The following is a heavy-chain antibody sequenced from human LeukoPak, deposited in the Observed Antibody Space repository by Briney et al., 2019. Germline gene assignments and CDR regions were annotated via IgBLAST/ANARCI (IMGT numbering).Heavy chain of an antibody. V-gene: IGHV3-74*03. J-gene: IGHJ4*02. CDR1: GFTFSSYW. CDR3: ATDGSGSFHVDY. CDR2: TNTDGSST. D-gene: IGHD3-10*01. Sequence: GGSLRLSCAASGFTFSSYWMHWVRQAPGKGLVWVSGTNTDGSSTMYADSVKGRFSISRDDAKSSLYLEMNSLRAEDTAVYYCATDGSGSFHVDYWGQGTLVTVSS.